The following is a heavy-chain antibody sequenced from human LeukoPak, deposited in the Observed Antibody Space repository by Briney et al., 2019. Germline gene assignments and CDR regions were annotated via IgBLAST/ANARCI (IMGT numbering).Heavy chain of an antibody. D-gene: IGHD3-3*01. Sequence: GRSLRLSCAASGFTFSSYAMSWVRQAPGKGLEWVSAISGSGGSTYYADSVKGRFTISRDNSKNTLYLQMNSLRAEDKAVYYCANPYYDFWSGENWFDPWGQGTLVTVSS. V-gene: IGHV3-23*01. J-gene: IGHJ5*02. CDR3: ANPYYDFWSGENWFDP. CDR1: GFTFSSYA. CDR2: ISGSGGST.